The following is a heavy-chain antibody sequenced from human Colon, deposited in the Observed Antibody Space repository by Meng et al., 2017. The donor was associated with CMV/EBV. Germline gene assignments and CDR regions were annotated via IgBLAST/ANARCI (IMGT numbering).Heavy chain of an antibody. D-gene: IGHD2-15*01. CDR3: SGILASGLRRYYGMNV. V-gene: IGHV3-7*01. CDR2: TNEDGSDK. J-gene: IGHJ6*02. CDR1: GSSFSNSW. Sequence: GESLKISCAASGSSFSNSWMIWVRRAPGKGLEWVAKTNEDGSDKYYVDSVKGRFTIFRDNAKNSVYLQMNSLRVEDTAVYFCSGILASGLRRYYGMNVRGQGTAVTVSS.